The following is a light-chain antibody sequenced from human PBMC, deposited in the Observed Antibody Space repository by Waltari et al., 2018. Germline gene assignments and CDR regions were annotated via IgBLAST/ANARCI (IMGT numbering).Light chain of an antibody. CDR3: QQYDGIVVT. Sequence: EIVLTQSPGTLSLSPGDRATLSCRASQTVSTIALSWYQQKPGQAPRVLIYSTYNRANGIPDRFSGSGSGTDFTLTINRLAPEDFAMYYCQQYDGIVVTFGGGTKVEI. J-gene: IGKJ4*01. CDR2: STY. V-gene: IGKV3-20*01. CDR1: QTVSTIA.